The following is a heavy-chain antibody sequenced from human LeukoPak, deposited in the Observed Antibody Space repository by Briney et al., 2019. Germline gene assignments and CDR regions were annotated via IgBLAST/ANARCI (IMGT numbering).Heavy chain of an antibody. Sequence: SETLSLTCTVSGYSISSDYYWGWIRQPPGKGLEWIGNIFHNGNTYYNPSLKSRVTMSIDTSKKRFSLKLRTATAADTAVYYCARIEDVTRGYNHAYYFDYWGQGTLVTVSS. CDR1: GYSISSDYY. D-gene: IGHD5-18*01. J-gene: IGHJ4*02. CDR3: ARIEDVTRGYNHAYYFDY. CDR2: IFHNGNT. V-gene: IGHV4-38-2*02.